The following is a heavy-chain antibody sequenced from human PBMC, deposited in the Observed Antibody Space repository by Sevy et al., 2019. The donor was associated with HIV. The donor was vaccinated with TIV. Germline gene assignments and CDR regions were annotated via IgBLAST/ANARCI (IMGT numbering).Heavy chain of an antibody. J-gene: IGHJ6*02. CDR1: GFTFSSYA. CDR3: ASHGHYDDILTGYYSSYYYYGMDV. CDR2: ISYDGSNK. V-gene: IGHV3-30-3*01. D-gene: IGHD3-9*01. Sequence: GGSLRLSCAASGFTFSSYAMHWVRQAPGKGLEWVAVISYDGSNKYYADSVKGRFTISRDNSKNTLYLQMNSLRAEDTAVYYCASHGHYDDILTGYYSSYYYYGMDVWGQGTTVTVSS.